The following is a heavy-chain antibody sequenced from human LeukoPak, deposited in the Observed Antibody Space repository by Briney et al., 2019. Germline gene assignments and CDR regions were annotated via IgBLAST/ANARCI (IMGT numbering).Heavy chain of an antibody. J-gene: IGHJ4*02. CDR3: AKLPKAYDSSGPSVD. CDR1: GFDVTGYS. Sequence: GGSLRLSCVVSGFDVTGYSMHWVRQAPGKGLEWVSAISGSGGSTYYADSVKGRFTISRDNSKNTLYLQMNSLRAEDTAVYYCAKLPKAYDSSGPSVDWGQGTLVTVSS. D-gene: IGHD3-22*01. CDR2: ISGSGGST. V-gene: IGHV3-23*01.